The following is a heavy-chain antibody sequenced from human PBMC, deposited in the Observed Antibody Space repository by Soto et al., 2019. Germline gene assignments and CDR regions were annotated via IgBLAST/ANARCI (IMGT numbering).Heavy chain of an antibody. V-gene: IGHV5-51*01. D-gene: IGHD3-9*01. J-gene: IGHJ6*02. CDR2: IYPGDSDT. Sequence: PGESLKISCKGSGYSFTSYWIGWVRQMPGKGLEWMGIIYPGDSDTRYSPSFQGQVTISADKSISTAYLQWSSLKASDTAMYYCARHIGLHYDILTGYYRATQGGYYGMDVWGQGTTVTVSS. CDR1: GYSFTSYW. CDR3: ARHIGLHYDILTGYYRATQGGYYGMDV.